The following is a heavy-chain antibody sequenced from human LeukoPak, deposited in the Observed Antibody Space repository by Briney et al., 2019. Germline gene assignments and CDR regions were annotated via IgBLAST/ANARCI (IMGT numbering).Heavy chain of an antibody. CDR3: ARYFSYCSGGSCYQNWFDP. Sequence: GASVKVSCKASGYTFTGYYMRWVRQAPGQGLEWVGWINPYSGGTKYAQKFQGRVTMTRDTSINTAYMELRRLKSDDTAVYYCARYFSYCSGGSCYQNWFDPWGQGTLVTVSS. J-gene: IGHJ5*02. CDR2: INPYSGGT. D-gene: IGHD2-15*01. V-gene: IGHV1-2*02. CDR1: GYTFTGYY.